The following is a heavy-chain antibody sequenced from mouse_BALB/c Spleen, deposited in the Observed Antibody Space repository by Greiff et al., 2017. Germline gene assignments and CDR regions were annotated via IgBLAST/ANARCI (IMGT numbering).Heavy chain of an antibody. CDR1: GFTFSSYG. D-gene: IGHD2-4*01. CDR3: ARGDYPFDY. V-gene: IGHV5-6-3*01. CDR2: INSNGGST. J-gene: IGHJ2*01. Sequence: EVQLVESGGGLVQPGGSLKLSCAASGFTFSSYGMSWVRQTPDKRLELVATINSNGGSTYYPDSVKGRFTISRDNAKNTLYLQMSSLKSEDTAMYYCARGDYPFDYWGQGTTLTVSS.